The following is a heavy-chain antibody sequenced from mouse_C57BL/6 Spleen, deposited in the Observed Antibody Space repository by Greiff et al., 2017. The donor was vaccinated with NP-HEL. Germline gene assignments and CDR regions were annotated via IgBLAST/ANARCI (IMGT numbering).Heavy chain of an antibody. CDR1: GYSITSGYY. J-gene: IGHJ3*01. CDR3: ARGDGYHWFAY. CDR2: ISYDGSN. D-gene: IGHD2-3*01. V-gene: IGHV3-6*01. Sequence: DVQLQESGPGLVKPSQSLSLTCSVTGYSITSGYYWNWIRQFPGNKLEWMGYISYDGSNNYNPSLKNRISITRDTSKNQFFLKLNSVTTEDTATYYCARGDGYHWFAYWGQGTLVTVSA.